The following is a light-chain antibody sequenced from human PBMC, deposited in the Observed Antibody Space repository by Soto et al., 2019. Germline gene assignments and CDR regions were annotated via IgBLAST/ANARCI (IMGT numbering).Light chain of an antibody. CDR3: QQYNNWPPFT. CDR1: QSVYYN. V-gene: IGKV3-15*01. Sequence: EIVMTQSPATLSVSPGVRATLSCRASQSVYYNLAWYQHNPGQAPRLLIYAASTRATGVPARFSGSGSGTDFTLTISSLQSEDFAVYYCQQYNNWPPFTFGQGTKLEIK. CDR2: AAS. J-gene: IGKJ2*01.